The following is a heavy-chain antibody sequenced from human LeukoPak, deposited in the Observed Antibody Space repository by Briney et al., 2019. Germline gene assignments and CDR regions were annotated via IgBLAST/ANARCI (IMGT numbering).Heavy chain of an antibody. V-gene: IGHV4-59*08. Sequence: SETLSLTCTVSGGSITTYYWSWIRQPPGKGLEWIGYIYYGGTTDYNPSLKSRVTISVDTSMNQFSLRLSSLTAADTALYFCARHQRYCSSTSCSAFDSWGQGTLVTVSS. CDR1: GGSITTYY. CDR3: ARHQRYCSSTSCSAFDS. J-gene: IGHJ4*02. CDR2: IYYGGTT. D-gene: IGHD2-2*01.